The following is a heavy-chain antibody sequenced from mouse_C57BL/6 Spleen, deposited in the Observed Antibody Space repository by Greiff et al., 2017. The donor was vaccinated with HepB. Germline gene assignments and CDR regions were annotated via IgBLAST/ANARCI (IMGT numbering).Heavy chain of an antibody. J-gene: IGHJ2*01. CDR2: INPNNGGT. V-gene: IGHV1-18*01. D-gene: IGHD2-4*01. CDR1: GYTFTDYN. CDR3: ARMYDYDVGRVNYFDY. Sequence: EVQRVESGPELVKPGASVKIPCKASGYTFTDYNMDWVKQSHGKSLEWIGDINPNNGGTIYNQKFKGKATLTVDKSSSTAYMELRSLTSEDTAVYYCARMYDYDVGRVNYFDYWGQGTTLTVSS.